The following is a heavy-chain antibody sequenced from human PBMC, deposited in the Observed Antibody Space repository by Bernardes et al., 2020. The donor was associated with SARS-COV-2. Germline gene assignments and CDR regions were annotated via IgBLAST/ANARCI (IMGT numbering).Heavy chain of an antibody. CDR1: GFTLSRYW. D-gene: IGHD1-26*01. CDR3: ARGAYSLNKSGPRSVFDI. Sequence: GPLSVSSAVSGFTLSRYWMHWLRPAPGKGLVWVSRINGDGTSTSYADSVKGRFTISRDNAKNTLNLQMNSLSAEDTAVYYCARGAYSLNKSGPRSVFDIWGQATMVTVSS. J-gene: IGHJ3*02. CDR2: INGDGTST. V-gene: IGHV3-74*01.